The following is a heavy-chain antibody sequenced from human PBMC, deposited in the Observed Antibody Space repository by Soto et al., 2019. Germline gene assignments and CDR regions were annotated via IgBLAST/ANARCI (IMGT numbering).Heavy chain of an antibody. D-gene: IGHD6-19*01. CDR3: AKDIENIAVAESYFDY. V-gene: IGHV4-30-2*01. J-gene: IGHJ4*02. CDR2: IYHSGST. Sequence: SETLSLTCAVSGGSISSGGYSWSWIRQPPGKGLEWIGYIYHSGSTYYNPSLKSRVTISVDRSKNQFSLKLSSVTAADTALYYCAKDIENIAVAESYFDYWGQGTLVTVSS. CDR1: GGSISSGGYS.